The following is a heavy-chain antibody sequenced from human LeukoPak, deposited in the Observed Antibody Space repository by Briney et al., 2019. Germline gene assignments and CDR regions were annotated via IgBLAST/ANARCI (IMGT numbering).Heavy chain of an antibody. CDR3: AGDGSGSYHFDY. Sequence: GRSLRLSCAASGFTFSSYAMHWVRQAPGKGLEWVAVISYDESNKYYADSVKGRFTISRDNSKNTLYLQMNSLRAEDTAVYYCAGDGSGSYHFDYWGQGTLVTVSS. CDR2: ISYDESNK. CDR1: GFTFSSYA. V-gene: IGHV3-30-3*01. D-gene: IGHD1-26*01. J-gene: IGHJ4*02.